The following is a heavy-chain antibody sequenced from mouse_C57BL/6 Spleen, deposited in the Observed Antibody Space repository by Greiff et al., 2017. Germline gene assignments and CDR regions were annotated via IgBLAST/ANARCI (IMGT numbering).Heavy chain of an antibody. V-gene: IGHV1-4*01. D-gene: IGHD1-1*01. Sequence: VMLVESGAELARPGASVKMSCKASGYTFTSYTMHWVKQRPGQGLEWIGYINPSSGYTKYNQKFKDKATLTADKSSSTAYMQLSSLTSEDSAVYYCARSGTTVVAPRFDYWGQGTTLTVSS. CDR3: ARSGTTVVAPRFDY. CDR2: INPSSGYT. CDR1: GYTFTSYT. J-gene: IGHJ2*01.